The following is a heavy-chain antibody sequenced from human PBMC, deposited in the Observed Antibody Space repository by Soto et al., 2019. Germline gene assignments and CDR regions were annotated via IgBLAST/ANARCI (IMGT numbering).Heavy chain of an antibody. D-gene: IGHD3-22*01. J-gene: IGHJ4*02. CDR3: AKGVAYYYASSGPY. CDR1: GFTFSSYA. V-gene: IGHV3-23*01. CDR2: ISGSGGST. Sequence: AGGSLRLSCAASGFTFSSYAMSWVRQARGKGLEWVSAISGSGGSTYYADSVKGRFTISRDNSKNTLYLQMNSLRAEDTAVYYCAKGVAYYYASSGPYWGQGTLVTVSS.